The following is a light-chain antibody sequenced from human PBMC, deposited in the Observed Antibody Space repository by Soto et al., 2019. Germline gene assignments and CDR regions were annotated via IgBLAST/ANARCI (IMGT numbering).Light chain of an antibody. CDR1: QGIGYN. Sequence: DIQMTQSPTSLSASVGDRVTITCRASQGIGYNLAWYQQKPGKVPKVLIYTASTLHSGVPSRFSGSGSGTEFPLTINSLQPEDVATYFCQKYDSVPWSFGQGTRVEI. J-gene: IGKJ1*01. CDR3: QKYDSVPWS. CDR2: TAS. V-gene: IGKV1-27*01.